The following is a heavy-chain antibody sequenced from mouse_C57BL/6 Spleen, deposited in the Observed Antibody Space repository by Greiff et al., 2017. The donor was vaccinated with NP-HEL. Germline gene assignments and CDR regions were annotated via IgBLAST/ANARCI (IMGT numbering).Heavy chain of an antibody. CDR1: GYTFTSYW. V-gene: IGHV1-59*01. CDR2: INPSDGYT. D-gene: IGHD2-4*01. J-gene: IGHJ3*01. Sequence: QVQLQQPGAELVRPGTSVKLSCKASGYTFTSYWMLWVKQRPGQGLEGMGGINPSDGYTNYNQNFKDKATLTVDTSSSPAYMQVSSLTSEDSAVYYCARADGEAIDYDGGFAYWGQGTLVTVSA. CDR3: ARADGEAIDYDGGFAY.